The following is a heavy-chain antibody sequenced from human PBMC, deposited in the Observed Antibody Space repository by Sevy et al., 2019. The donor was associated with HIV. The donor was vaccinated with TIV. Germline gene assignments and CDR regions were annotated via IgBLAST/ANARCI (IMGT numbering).Heavy chain of an antibody. D-gene: IGHD3-22*01. Sequence: SETLSLTCTVSGGSIRSYYWSWIRQPPGKGLEWIGYIYYTGSTNSNPSLKSRVTMSVDTSKNQFSLKLSSVTAADTAVYYCVRRVKHYDSSDFFDFWGQGSLVTVSS. CDR2: IYYTGST. CDR3: VRRVKHYDSSDFFDF. J-gene: IGHJ4*02. CDR1: GGSIRSYY. V-gene: IGHV4-59*01.